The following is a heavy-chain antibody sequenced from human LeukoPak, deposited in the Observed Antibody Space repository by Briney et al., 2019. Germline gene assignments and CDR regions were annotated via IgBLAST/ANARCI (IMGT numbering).Heavy chain of an antibody. CDR1: GFTFSSYG. V-gene: IGHV3-23*01. Sequence: GGSLRLSCAASGFTFSSYGMSWVRQAPGKGLEWVSSISGSGGSTYYADSVKGRSTISRDNSKNTLYLRMNSLRAEDTAVYYCAKDLRLYYYDTSGYSDYWGQGTLVTDSS. CDR2: ISGSGGST. CDR3: AKDLRLYYYDTSGYSDY. D-gene: IGHD3-22*01. J-gene: IGHJ4*02.